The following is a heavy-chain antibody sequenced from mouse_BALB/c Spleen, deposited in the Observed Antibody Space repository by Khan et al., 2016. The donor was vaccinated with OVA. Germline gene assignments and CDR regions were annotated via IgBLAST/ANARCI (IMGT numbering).Heavy chain of an antibody. D-gene: IGHD1-1*01. J-gene: IGHJ4*01. CDR1: GFSLTSYG. CDR2: IWRGGST. Sequence: QIQLVQSGPGLVQPSQSLSITCTVSGFSLTSYGVHWVRQSPGKGLEWLGVIWRGGSTDYNAAFMSRLSITKDNSKSQVFFKMNSLQADDTAIYYGAKKITTVDYYAMDYWGQGTSVTVSS. CDR3: AKKITTVDYYAMDY. V-gene: IGHV2-5*01.